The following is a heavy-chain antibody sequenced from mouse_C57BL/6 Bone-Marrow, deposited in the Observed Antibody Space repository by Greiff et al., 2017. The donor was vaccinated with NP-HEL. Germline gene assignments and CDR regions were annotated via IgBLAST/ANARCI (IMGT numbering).Heavy chain of an antibody. CDR2: INPSSGYT. D-gene: IGHD2-2*01. Sequence: VKLMESGAELARPGASVKMSCKASGYTFTSYTMHWVKQRPGQGLEWIGYINPSSGYTKYNQKFKDKATLTADKSSSTAYMQLSSLTSEDSAVYYGARRWLRRTYWGQGTLVTVSA. V-gene: IGHV1-4*01. J-gene: IGHJ3*01. CDR1: GYTFTSYT. CDR3: ARRWLRRTY.